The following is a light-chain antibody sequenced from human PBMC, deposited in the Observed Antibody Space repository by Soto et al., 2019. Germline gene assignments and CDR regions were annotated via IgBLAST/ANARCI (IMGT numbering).Light chain of an antibody. V-gene: IGLV2-14*01. CDR2: DVS. CDR3: TSYTSSNTLV. CDR1: SSDVGGYDY. Sequence: QSALTQPASVSGSPGQSITISCTGTSSDVGGYDYVSWYQQHPGKASKLMIYDVSNRPSGVSYRFSGSKSGNTASLTISGLQSEDEAAYYCTSYTSSNTLVFGGGTKLTVL. J-gene: IGLJ2*01.